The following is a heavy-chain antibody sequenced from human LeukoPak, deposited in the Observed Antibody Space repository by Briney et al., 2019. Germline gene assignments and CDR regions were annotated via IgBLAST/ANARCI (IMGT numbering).Heavy chain of an antibody. CDR3: AGQGGSYPFDY. CDR1: GGSIRSSSYY. V-gene: IGHV4-39*01. J-gene: IGHJ4*02. D-gene: IGHD1-26*01. Sequence: PSETLSLTCTVSGGSIRSSSYYWGWIRQPPGKGLEWIGSIYYTGAAWYNPSLTSRVTISLDTSKKQLSLRLSSVTAAGTAVYYCAGQGGSYPFDYWGQGTLVTVSS. CDR2: IYYTGAA.